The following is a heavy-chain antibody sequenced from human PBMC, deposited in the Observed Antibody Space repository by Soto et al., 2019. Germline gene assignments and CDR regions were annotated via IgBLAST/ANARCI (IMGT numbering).Heavy chain of an antibody. D-gene: IGHD6-19*01. Sequence: EVQLVESGGGLVQPDRSLRLSCAASGFTFADYAMRWVRQAPGKGLEWVSGISWNSGSMGYANSVKGRFTISRDNAKNSLYLQVNSLRAEDTAFYYCPKGVSGWYLIDYWGQGTLVTVSS. CDR2: ISWNSGSM. J-gene: IGHJ4*02. CDR1: GFTFADYA. V-gene: IGHV3-9*01. CDR3: PKGVSGWYLIDY.